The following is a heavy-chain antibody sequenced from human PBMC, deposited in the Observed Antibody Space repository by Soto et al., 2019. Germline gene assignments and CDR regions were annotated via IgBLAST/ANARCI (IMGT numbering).Heavy chain of an antibody. J-gene: IGHJ4*02. CDR3: VRYRPPYCGGDCYSEPFDC. CDR1: GFTFSSYG. D-gene: IGHD2-21*02. CDR2: IWYDGSNK. Sequence: GSLRLSCAASGFTFSSYGMHWVCQAPGKGLEWVAVIWYDGSNKYYADSVKGRFTISRDNSKNTLYLQMNSLRAEDTAVYYCVRYRPPYCGGDCYSEPFDCWGQGTLVTVSS. V-gene: IGHV3-33*01.